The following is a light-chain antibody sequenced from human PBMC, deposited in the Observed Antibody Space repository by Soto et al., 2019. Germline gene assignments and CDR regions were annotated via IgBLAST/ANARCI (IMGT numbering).Light chain of an antibody. V-gene: IGKV1-8*01. CDR3: QQYYSYQLT. J-gene: IGKJ4*01. CDR1: QGISSY. CDR2: AAS. Sequence: AIRMTQSPSSLSASTGDRVTITCRASQGISSYLAWYQQKPGKAPKLLIYAASTLQSGVPSRFSGSGSGTDFTLTISCLQSEDFETYYCQQYYSYQLTFGGGTKVDIX.